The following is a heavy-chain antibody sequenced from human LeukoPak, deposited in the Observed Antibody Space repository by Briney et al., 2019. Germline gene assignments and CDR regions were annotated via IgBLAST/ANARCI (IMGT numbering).Heavy chain of an antibody. CDR3: AKEPRSGSYLGY. CDR2: ISYDGSNK. Sequence: GGSLRLSCAASGFTFSSYGMHWVRQAPGKGLEWVAVISYDGSNKYYADSVKGRFTISRDNSKNTLYLQMNSLRAEDTAVYYCAKEPRSGSYLGYWGQGTLVTVSS. D-gene: IGHD5-18*01. V-gene: IGHV3-30*18. CDR1: GFTFSSYG. J-gene: IGHJ4*02.